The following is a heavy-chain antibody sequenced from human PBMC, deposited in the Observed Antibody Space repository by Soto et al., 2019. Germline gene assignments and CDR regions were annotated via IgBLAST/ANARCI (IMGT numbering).Heavy chain of an antibody. CDR3: ATRDSYYGMDF. CDR2: INQSGST. Sequence: QVQLQQWGAGLLKPSETLSLTCGVYGGAFSGYHWSWIRQAPGKGLEWIGEINQSGSTNYSQSLKSRVTMSVDTSKKQFSLKLNSVTAADTALYYCATRDSYYGMDFWGQGTTVTVSS. J-gene: IGHJ6*02. V-gene: IGHV4-34*01. CDR1: GGAFSGYH.